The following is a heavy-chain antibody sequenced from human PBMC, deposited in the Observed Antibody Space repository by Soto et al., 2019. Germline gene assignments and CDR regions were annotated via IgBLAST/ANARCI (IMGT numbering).Heavy chain of an antibody. D-gene: IGHD3-16*02. V-gene: IGHV4-30-2*01. CDR2: IYHSGST. CDR3: ASNMITFGGVIVYFDY. J-gene: IGHJ4*02. Sequence: TLSLTCAVSGGSISSGGYSWSWIRQPPGEGLEWIGYIYHSGSTYYNPSLKSRVTISVDRSKNQFSLKLSSVTAADTAVYYCASNMITFGGVIVYFDYWGQGTLVTSPQ. CDR1: GGSISSGGYS.